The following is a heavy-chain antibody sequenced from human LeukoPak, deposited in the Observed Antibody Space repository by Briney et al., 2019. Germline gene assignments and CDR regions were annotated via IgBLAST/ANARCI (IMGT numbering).Heavy chain of an antibody. CDR3: AKRAVVVVAANYYYYYMDV. V-gene: IGHV3-7*01. D-gene: IGHD2-15*01. CDR2: IKQDVNEK. CDR1: GFTFNSYW. J-gene: IGHJ6*03. Sequence: GGSLRLSCAASGFTFNSYWMSWVRQAPGKGLEWVANIKQDVNEKYYVDSVKGRFTISRDNSKNTLYLQMNSLRAEDTAVYYCAKRAVVVVAANYYYYYMDVWGKGTTVTISS.